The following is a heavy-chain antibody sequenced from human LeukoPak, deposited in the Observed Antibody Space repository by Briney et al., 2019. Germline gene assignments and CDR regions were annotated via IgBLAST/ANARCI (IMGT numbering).Heavy chain of an antibody. CDR2: IYYSGST. V-gene: IGHV4-59*01. D-gene: IGHD3-10*01. Sequence: SETLSLTCTVSGGSISSYYWSWIRQPPGKGLEWIAYIYYSGSTNYNPSLKSRVTISVDTSKNQFSPKLSSVTAADTAVYYCARTPGRGGFDYWGQGTLVTVSS. CDR1: GGSISSYY. J-gene: IGHJ4*02. CDR3: ARTPGRGGFDY.